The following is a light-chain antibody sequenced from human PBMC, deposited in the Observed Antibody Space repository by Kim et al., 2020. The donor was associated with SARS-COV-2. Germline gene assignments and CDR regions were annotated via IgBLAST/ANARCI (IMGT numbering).Light chain of an antibody. CDR3: QTWGTGIRV. V-gene: IGLV4-69*01. J-gene: IGLJ3*02. CDR1: SGNSSYA. CDR2: LNSDGSH. Sequence: ASVKLTCTLSSGNSSYAIAWHQQQPEKGPRYLMKLNSDGSHSKGDVIPDRFSGSSSGAERYLTISSLQSEDEADYYCQTWGTGIRVFGGGTKLTVL.